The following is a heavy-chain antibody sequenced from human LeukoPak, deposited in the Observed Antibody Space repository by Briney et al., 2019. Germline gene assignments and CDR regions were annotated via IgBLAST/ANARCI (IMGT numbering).Heavy chain of an antibody. CDR1: GGSISSYY. CDR3: ARHGSGSYSTYYFDY. J-gene: IGHJ4*02. V-gene: IGHV4-59*08. CDR2: IYYSGST. D-gene: IGHD3-10*01. Sequence: SETLSLTCTVSGGSISSYYWSWIRQPPGKGLEWIGYIYYSGSTNYNPSLKSRVTISVDTSKNQFSLKLSSVTAADTAVYYCARHGSGSYSTYYFDYWGQGTLVTVSS.